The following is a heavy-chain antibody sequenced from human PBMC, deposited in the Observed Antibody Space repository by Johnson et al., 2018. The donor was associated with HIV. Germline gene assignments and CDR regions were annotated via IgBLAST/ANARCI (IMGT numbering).Heavy chain of an antibody. J-gene: IGHJ3*01. D-gene: IGHD1-1*01. CDR1: GFTFGNYW. V-gene: IGHV3-74*03. CDR3: ARVPGSRAGDAFDV. CDR2: INSDGSNT. Sequence: VQLVESGGGLVQPGGSLRLSCAASGFTFGNYWMQWVRQAPGKGLMCVSRINSDGSNTKYADSVTGRFTISRDNSKNTLYLHMKSLRVEDTALYYCARVPGSRAGDAFDVWGTGTMVTVSS.